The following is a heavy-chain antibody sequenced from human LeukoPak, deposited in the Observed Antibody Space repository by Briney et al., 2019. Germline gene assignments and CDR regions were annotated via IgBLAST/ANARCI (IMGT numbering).Heavy chain of an antibody. D-gene: IGHD3-22*01. CDR1: GGSFSGYY. CDR2: INHSGST. J-gene: IGHJ3*02. Sequence: PSETLSLTCAVYGGSFSGYYWSWIRQPPGKGLEWIGEINHSGSTNYNPSLKSRVTISVDTSKNQFSLKLSSVTAADTAVYYCARARGLYYYDSSGYGAFDIWGQGTMVTVSS. V-gene: IGHV4-34*01. CDR3: ARARGLYYYDSSGYGAFDI.